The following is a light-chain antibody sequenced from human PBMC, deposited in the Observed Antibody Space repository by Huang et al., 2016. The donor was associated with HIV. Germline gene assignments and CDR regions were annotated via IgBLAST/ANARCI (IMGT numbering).Light chain of an antibody. Sequence: AIQMTQSPSSLSASVGDRVTITCRASQGIRNDLGWYQQKPGKAPKLRIYAASSLQIGVPSRFSGSGSGTDFTLTISSLQPEDFATYYCLQDYNYTFTFGPGTKVDIK. CDR2: AAS. J-gene: IGKJ3*01. CDR3: LQDYNYTFT. CDR1: QGIRND. V-gene: IGKV1-6*01.